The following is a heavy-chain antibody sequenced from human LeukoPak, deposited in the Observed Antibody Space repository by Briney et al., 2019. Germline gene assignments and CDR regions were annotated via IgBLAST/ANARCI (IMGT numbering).Heavy chain of an antibody. CDR1: GYTFTSYA. D-gene: IGHD1-7*01. Sequence: ASVKVSCKASGYTFTSYAMHWVRQAPGQRLEWMGWINAGNGNTKYSQKFQGRVTITADKSTSTAYMELSSLRSEDTAVYYCALEALELRFGRLGYFDYWGQGTLVTVSS. CDR3: ALEALELRFGRLGYFDY. V-gene: IGHV1-3*01. J-gene: IGHJ4*02. CDR2: INAGNGNT.